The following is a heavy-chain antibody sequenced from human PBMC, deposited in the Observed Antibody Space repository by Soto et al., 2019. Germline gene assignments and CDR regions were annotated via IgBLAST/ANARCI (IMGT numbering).Heavy chain of an antibody. Sequence: QAQLVQSGAEVKKPGASVKVSCKASGYTFTSYDINWVRQAPGQGLELLGWMDPNSVSTGNAQNFQGRVTMTRNLSINTAHMELSSLRSEDTAVDYCARERKFDFWRKGLDVWGQGTTVTVSS. CDR2: MDPNSVST. CDR1: GYTFTSYD. CDR3: ARERKFDFWRKGLDV. V-gene: IGHV1-8*01. D-gene: IGHD3-3*01. J-gene: IGHJ6*01.